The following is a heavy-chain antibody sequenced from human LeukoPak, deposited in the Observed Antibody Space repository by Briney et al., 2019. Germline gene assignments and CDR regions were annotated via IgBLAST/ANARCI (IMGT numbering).Heavy chain of an antibody. CDR3: AKEGSITMVRGEVDFDY. CDR2: IRYDGSNK. CDR1: GFTFSSYG. D-gene: IGHD3-10*01. J-gene: IGHJ4*02. V-gene: IGHV3-30*02. Sequence: GGSLRLSCAASGFTFSSYGMHWVRQAPGKGLEWVAFIRYDGSNKYYADSVKGRFTISRDNSKNTLYLQMNSLRAEDTAVYYCAKEGSITMVRGEVDFDYWGQGTLVTVSS.